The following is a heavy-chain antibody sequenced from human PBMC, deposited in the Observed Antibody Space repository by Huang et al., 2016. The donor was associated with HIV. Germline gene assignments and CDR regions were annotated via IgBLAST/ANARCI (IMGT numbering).Heavy chain of an antibody. Sequence: EVQLLESGGGLVQPGGSLRLSCAASGFTFSSYDMTWVRQAPGKGMEWVSTVSGSGGTTHYADPVKGRFIISRDNANKTLYLQMNSLRAEDTAIYYGAKEHRTIFGVVIGYFDYWGQGTRVTVSS. CDR2: VSGSGGTT. V-gene: IGHV3-23*01. J-gene: IGHJ4*02. CDR3: AKEHRTIFGVVIGYFDY. D-gene: IGHD3-3*01. CDR1: GFTFSSYD.